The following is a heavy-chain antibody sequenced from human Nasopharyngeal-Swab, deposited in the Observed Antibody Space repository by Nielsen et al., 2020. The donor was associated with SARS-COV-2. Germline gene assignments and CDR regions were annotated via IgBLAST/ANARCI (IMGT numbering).Heavy chain of an antibody. J-gene: IGHJ2*01. D-gene: IGHD4-11*01. CDR1: NGSINSYY. Sequence: SETLSLTCTVSNGSINSYYWSWIRQPPGKGLEWIGYIYFSGSTSYNPSLKSRVTMSVDTSKNQFSLNLTSVTAADTAVYYCVRGKEDDYYFDLWGRGTLVNVSS. CDR2: IYFSGST. CDR3: VRGKEDDYYFDL. V-gene: IGHV4-59*01.